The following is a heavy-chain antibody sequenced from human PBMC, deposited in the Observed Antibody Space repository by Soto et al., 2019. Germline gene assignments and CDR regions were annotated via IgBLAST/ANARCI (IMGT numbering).Heavy chain of an antibody. J-gene: IGHJ6*03. CDR1: SGSISSSNW. Sequence: TSETLSLTCAVSSGSISSSNWWSWVRQPPGKGLEWIGEIYHSGSTNYNPSLKSRVTISVDKSKNQFSLKLSSVTAADTAVYYCARVRVEPETHSYKDVWGKGTTVTFPS. CDR2: IYHSGST. V-gene: IGHV4-4*02. CDR3: ARVRVEPETHSYKDV.